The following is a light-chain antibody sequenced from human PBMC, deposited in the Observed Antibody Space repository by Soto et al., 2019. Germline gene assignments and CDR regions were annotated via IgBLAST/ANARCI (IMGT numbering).Light chain of an antibody. V-gene: IGKV3-20*01. CDR3: QQQGT. CDR2: AAS. Sequence: ELVLTQSPGTLSLSPGERATLSCRAREFLSISYLVWYQQKSGQAPRLLIYAASRRATGIPDRFSGSGSATEDTLTINTLEPEDFAVYYCQQQGTFGQGTKLEIK. CDR1: EFLSISY. J-gene: IGKJ2*01.